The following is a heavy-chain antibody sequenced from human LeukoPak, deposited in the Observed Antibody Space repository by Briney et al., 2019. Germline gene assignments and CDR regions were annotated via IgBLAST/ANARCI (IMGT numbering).Heavy chain of an antibody. D-gene: IGHD1-26*01. J-gene: IGHJ4*02. V-gene: IGHV1-24*01. CDR1: GYTLTELS. CDR2: FDPEDGET. CDR3: ATWVGATLGSYFDY. Sequence: AAVKVSCKVSGYTLTELSMHWVRQAPGKGLEWMGGFDPEDGETIYAQKFQGRVTMTEDTSTDTAYMELSSLRSEDTAVYYCATWVGATLGSYFDYWGQGTLVTVSS.